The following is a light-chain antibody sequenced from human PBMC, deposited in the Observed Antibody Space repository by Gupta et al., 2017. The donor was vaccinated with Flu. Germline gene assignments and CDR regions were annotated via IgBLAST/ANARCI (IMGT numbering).Light chain of an antibody. CDR1: SSNIGSNH. CDR3: AACDDSLSGWV. J-gene: IGLJ3*02. CDR2: GNN. Sequence: QSVLTQPPSASGNPGQRVTISCSGSSSNIGSNHVYWYQQLPGTAPKLLIYGNNHRPSGVPDRFSGSKSGTSASLAISGLRSEDEANYYCAACDDSLSGWVFGGGTKLTVL. V-gene: IGLV1-47*01.